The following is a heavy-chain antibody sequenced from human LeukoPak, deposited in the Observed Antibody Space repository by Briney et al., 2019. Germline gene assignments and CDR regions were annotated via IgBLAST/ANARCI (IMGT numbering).Heavy chain of an antibody. J-gene: IGHJ4*02. CDR3: ARDRWVIVGARIPLDY. D-gene: IGHD1-26*01. V-gene: IGHV1-69*01. CDR2: IIPIFGTA. CDR1: GGTFSSYA. Sequence: ASVTVSFTASGGTFSSYAISWVRQAPGQGLEWMGGIIPIFGTANYAQKLQGRVTITADESTSTAYMELSSLRSEDTAVYYCARDRWVIVGARIPLDYWGQGTLVTVSS.